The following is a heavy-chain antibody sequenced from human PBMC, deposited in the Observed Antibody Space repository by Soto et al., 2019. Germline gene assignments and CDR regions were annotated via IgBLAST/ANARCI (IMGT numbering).Heavy chain of an antibody. CDR1: GGSISSSSYY. CDR3: AEVRGVHHYFDY. J-gene: IGHJ4*02. D-gene: IGHD3-10*01. V-gene: IGHV4-39*01. CDR2: IYYSGST. Sequence: SETLSLTCTVSGGSISSSSYYWGWIRQPPGKGLEWIGSIYYSGSTYYNPSLKSRVTISVDTSKNQFSLKLSSVTAADTAVYYCAEVRGVHHYFDYWGQGTLDIVSS.